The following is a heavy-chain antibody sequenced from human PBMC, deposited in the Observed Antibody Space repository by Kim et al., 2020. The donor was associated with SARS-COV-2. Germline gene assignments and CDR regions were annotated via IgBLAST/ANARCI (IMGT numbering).Heavy chain of an antibody. Sequence: GGSLRLSCAASGFTFSSYGMHWVRQAPGKGLEWVAVISYDGSNKYYADSVKGRFTISRDNSKNTLYLQMNSLRAEDTAVYYCAKDLTYDYIWGSYRSDLYFQHWGQGTLVTVSS. J-gene: IGHJ1*01. CDR2: ISYDGSNK. CDR3: AKDLTYDYIWGSYRSDLYFQH. D-gene: IGHD3-16*02. V-gene: IGHV3-30*18. CDR1: GFTFSSYG.